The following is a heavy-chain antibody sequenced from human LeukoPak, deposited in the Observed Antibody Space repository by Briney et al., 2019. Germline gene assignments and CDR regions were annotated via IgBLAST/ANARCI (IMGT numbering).Heavy chain of an antibody. Sequence: GESLKISCKGSGYRFTSYWIGWVRQMPRKGLEWMGIVYTGDFDTTYSPTFQGQVTISVDKFISTAYLQWSSLKASDTATYYCARRDSSNWDFDYWGQGTLVTVSS. CDR1: GYRFTSYW. D-gene: IGHD6-13*01. V-gene: IGHV5-51*01. J-gene: IGHJ4*02. CDR2: VYTGDFDT. CDR3: ARRDSSNWDFDY.